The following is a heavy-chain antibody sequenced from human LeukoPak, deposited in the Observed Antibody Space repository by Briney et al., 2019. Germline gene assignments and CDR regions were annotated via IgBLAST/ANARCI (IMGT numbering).Heavy chain of an antibody. CDR3: ARVSRAVGGRVYFSRRGDAFDI. CDR2: IYYTET. V-gene: IGHV4-59*02. D-gene: IGHD3-16*01. J-gene: IGHJ3*02. CDR1: GGSVSNYY. Sequence: SETLSLTCTVSGGSVSNYYWSWIRQSPGKGLEWIGYIYYTETSYNPSLKSRVTISVDTSKNQFSLKLSSVTAADTAVYHCARVSRAVGGRVYFSRRGDAFDIWGQGTMVTVSS.